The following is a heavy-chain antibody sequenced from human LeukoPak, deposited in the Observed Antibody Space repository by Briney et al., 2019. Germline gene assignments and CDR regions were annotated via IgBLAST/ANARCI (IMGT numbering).Heavy chain of an antibody. CDR3: ARVGYSGYDHFDY. V-gene: IGHV3-74*01. J-gene: IGHJ4*02. CDR1: GFTFSSYW. Sequence: GGSLRLFCAASGFTFSSYWMHWVRQAPGKGLVWVSRINSDGSSTSYADSVKGRFTISRDNAKNTLYLQMNSLRAEDTAVYYCARVGYSGYDHFDYWGQGTLVTVSS. CDR2: INSDGSST. D-gene: IGHD5-12*01.